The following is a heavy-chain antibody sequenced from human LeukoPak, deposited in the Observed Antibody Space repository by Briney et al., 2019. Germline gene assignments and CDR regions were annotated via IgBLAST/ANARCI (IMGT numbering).Heavy chain of an antibody. CDR2: IYYSGST. CDR1: GGSISSSSYY. CDR3: ARGPLRLGELSSFDY. Sequence: PSETLSLTCTVSGGSISSSSYYWGWIRQPPGKGLEWIGSIYYSGSTYYNPTLKSRVTISVDTSKNQFSLKLSSVTAADTAVYYCARGPLRLGELSSFDYWGQGTLVTVSS. D-gene: IGHD3-16*02. V-gene: IGHV4-39*07. J-gene: IGHJ4*02.